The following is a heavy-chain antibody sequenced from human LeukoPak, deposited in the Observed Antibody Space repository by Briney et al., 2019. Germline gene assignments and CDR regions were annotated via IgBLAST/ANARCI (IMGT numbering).Heavy chain of an antibody. CDR2: MNPNSGNT. CDR3: ARGQSRRYYDSSGYSN. Sequence: GASVKVSCKASGYTFTSYDINWVRQATGQGLERMGWMNPNSGNTGYAQKFQGRVTITRNTSISTAYMELSSLRSEDTAVYYCARGQSRRYYDSSGYSNWGQGTLVTVSS. J-gene: IGHJ4*02. D-gene: IGHD3-22*01. CDR1: GYTFTSYD. V-gene: IGHV1-8*03.